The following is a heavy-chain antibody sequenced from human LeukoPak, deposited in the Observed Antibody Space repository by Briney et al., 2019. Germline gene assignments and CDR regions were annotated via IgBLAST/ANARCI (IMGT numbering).Heavy chain of an antibody. D-gene: IGHD1-26*01. Sequence: ASVKVSCKASGGTFSSYAISWVRQAPGQGLEWMGGIIPIFGTANYAQKFQGRVTITADESTSTAYMELSSLRSEDTAVYYCAREGSRIERGSSSAFDIWGQGTMVTVSS. J-gene: IGHJ3*02. CDR2: IIPIFGTA. V-gene: IGHV1-69*13. CDR1: GGTFSSYA. CDR3: AREGSRIERGSSSAFDI.